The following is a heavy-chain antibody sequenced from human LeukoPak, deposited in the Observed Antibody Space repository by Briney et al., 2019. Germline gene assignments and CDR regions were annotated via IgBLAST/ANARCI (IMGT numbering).Heavy chain of an antibody. CDR2: INWNGGST. Sequence: GRSLRLSCAASGFPFDDYAMHWVRQVPGKGLEWVSSINWNGGSTGYGDSVKGRFTISRDNAKNSLYLQMNSLRAEDTALYYCARGVTTLDNYYYMDVWGKGTTVTVSS. CDR1: GFPFDDYA. J-gene: IGHJ6*03. D-gene: IGHD4-23*01. V-gene: IGHV3-20*04. CDR3: ARGVTTLDNYYYMDV.